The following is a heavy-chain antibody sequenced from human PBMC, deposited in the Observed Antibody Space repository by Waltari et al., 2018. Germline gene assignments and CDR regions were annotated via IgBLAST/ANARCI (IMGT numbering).Heavy chain of an antibody. V-gene: IGHV4-38-2*01. D-gene: IGHD3-22*01. Sequence: QVQLQESGPGLVKPSETLSLTCAVSGYSISSGYYWGWIRQPPGKGLEWIGSIYHSGSTYYNPSLKSRVTISVDTSKNQFSLKLSSVTAADTAVYYCARRGYYYDSSGYRLGYFDLWGRGTLVTVSS. CDR3: ARRGYYYDSSGYRLGYFDL. J-gene: IGHJ2*01. CDR2: IYHSGST. CDR1: GYSISSGYY.